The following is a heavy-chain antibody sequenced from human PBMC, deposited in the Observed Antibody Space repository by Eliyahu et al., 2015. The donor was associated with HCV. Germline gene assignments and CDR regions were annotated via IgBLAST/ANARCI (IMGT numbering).Heavy chain of an antibody. Sequence: QVQLVESGGGVVQPGRSLRLSCATSGFTFXDYSMRWVRQAPGKGVEWVSVIXYDGGDIHYTDSVKGRFAISRDNSRSILYLQMNSLRPEDTATYYCARDSWGIDYWGQGALVTVSS. CDR1: GFTFXDYS. V-gene: IGHV3-30*09. CDR3: ARDSWGIDY. D-gene: IGHD3-16*01. CDR2: IXYDGGDI. J-gene: IGHJ4*02.